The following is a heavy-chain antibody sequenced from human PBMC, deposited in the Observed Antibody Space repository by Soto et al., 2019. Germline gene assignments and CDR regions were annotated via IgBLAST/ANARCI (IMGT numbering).Heavy chain of an antibody. Sequence: EVQLVESGGGLIRPGGSLRLSCAASGFTVSSNYMNWVRQAPGRGLVWVSIIYSGGRAYYADSVKGRFTISRDNSKNTLYLQMNRLRAEDTAVYYCARGMDIVIRGGSNGMDVWGQGTTVTVSS. CDR1: GFTVSSNY. D-gene: IGHD5-12*01. CDR3: ARGMDIVIRGGSNGMDV. V-gene: IGHV3-53*01. J-gene: IGHJ6*02. CDR2: IYSGGRA.